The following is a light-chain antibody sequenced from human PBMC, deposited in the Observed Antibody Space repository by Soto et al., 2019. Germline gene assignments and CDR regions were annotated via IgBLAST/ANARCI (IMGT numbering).Light chain of an antibody. J-gene: IGKJ2*01. CDR3: QQYNNWYT. CDR2: DTY. V-gene: IGKV3D-15*01. CDR1: QSVSNS. Sequence: EIVMTQSPATLSVSPGERATLSCRASQSVSNSLAWYQQKPGQAPRLLIYDTYTRATGIPARFSGSGSGTEFTLTINILHSEDLAVYYCQQYNNWYTFGQGTKLEIK.